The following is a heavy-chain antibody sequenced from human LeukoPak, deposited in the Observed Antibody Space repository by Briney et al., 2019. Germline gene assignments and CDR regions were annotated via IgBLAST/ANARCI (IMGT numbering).Heavy chain of an antibody. J-gene: IGHJ4*02. Sequence: SETLSLTCTVSGGSINSGDYYWSWIRQPPGKGLEWIGYIYYSGSTYYNPSLKSRVTISVDTSKNQFSLKLSSVTAADTAVYYCAREYYDSSGYYYGGTDYWGQGTLVTVSS. CDR2: IYYSGST. CDR1: GGSINSGDYY. CDR3: AREYYDSSGYYYGGTDY. V-gene: IGHV4-30-4*08. D-gene: IGHD3-22*01.